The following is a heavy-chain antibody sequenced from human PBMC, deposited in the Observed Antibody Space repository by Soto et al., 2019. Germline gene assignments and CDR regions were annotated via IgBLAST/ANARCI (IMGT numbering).Heavy chain of an antibody. D-gene: IGHD3-3*01. CDR3: ARHAIDTIFGVVMDLAYYYMDV. V-gene: IGHV4-59*08. Sequence: SETLSLTCTVSGGSISSYYWSWIRQPPGKGLEWIGYIYYSGSTNYNPSLKSRVTISVDTSKNQFSLKLSSVTAADTAVYYCARHAIDTIFGVVMDLAYYYMDVWGKGTTVTVSS. CDR2: IYYSGST. J-gene: IGHJ6*03. CDR1: GGSISSYY.